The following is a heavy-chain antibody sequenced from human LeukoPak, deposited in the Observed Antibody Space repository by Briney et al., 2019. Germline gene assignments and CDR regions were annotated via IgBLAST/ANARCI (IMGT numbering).Heavy chain of an antibody. CDR1: AFTCGSYA. J-gene: IGHJ5*02. CDR3: AKEWDGSGTRLGWFDP. Sequence: GGSLRLYCVGSAFTCGSYAMSWVRQAPGKGLEWVSLISGSGGVTYYADSVKGRFTISRDNSKNTLYLQMNSLRAEDTATYYCAKEWDGSGTRLGWFDPWGQGTLVTVSS. D-gene: IGHD3-10*01. CDR2: ISGSGGVT. V-gene: IGHV3-23*01.